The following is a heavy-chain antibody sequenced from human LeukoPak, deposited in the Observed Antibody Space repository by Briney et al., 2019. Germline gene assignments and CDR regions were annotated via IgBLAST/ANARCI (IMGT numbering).Heavy chain of an antibody. V-gene: IGHV3-21*01. D-gene: IGHD2-2*01. CDR2: ISSSSYI. J-gene: IGHJ5*02. CDR1: GFTFSSYS. CDR3: ARLGDCSSTSCSP. Sequence: GGSLRLSCAASGFTFSSYSMNWVRQAPGEGLEWVSSISSSSYIYYADSLKGPFTISRDNAKNSLYLQMNSLRAEDTAVYYCARLGDCSSTSCSPWGQGTLVTASS.